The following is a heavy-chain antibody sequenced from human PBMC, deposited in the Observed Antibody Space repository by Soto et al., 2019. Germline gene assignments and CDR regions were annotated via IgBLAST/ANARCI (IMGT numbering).Heavy chain of an antibody. CDR3: GRGGQHRKASNYYDMDV. D-gene: IGHD6-13*01. J-gene: IGHJ6*01. Sequence: SVKVSCKASGGSFSSYSTSWVRQAPGQGLEWMGGSIPFFRTANYAQKFQGRVTITADESTSTVYMELSSLRSEDTAVYYCGRGGQHRKASNYYDMDVWGQGTTVTVSS. V-gene: IGHV1-69*13. CDR2: SIPFFRTA. CDR1: GGSFSSYS.